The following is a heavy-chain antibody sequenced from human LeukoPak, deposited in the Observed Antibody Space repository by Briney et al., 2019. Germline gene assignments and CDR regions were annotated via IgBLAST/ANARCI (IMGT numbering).Heavy chain of an antibody. CDR2: IYYSGST. V-gene: IGHV4-39*02. Sequence: PSETLSLTCTVSGGSISSSSYYWGWIRQPPGMGLEWIGTIYYSGSTYYNPSLRSRVTISVDTSKNQFSLKLSSVTAADTAVYYCAREGGDYGGNSQFWYFDLWGRGTLVTVSS. CDR3: AREGGDYGGNSQFWYFDL. CDR1: GGSISSSSYY. D-gene: IGHD4-23*01. J-gene: IGHJ2*01.